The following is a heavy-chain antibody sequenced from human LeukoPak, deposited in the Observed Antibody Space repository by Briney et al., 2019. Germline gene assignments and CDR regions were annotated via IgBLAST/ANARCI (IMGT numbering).Heavy chain of an antibody. Sequence: SETLSLTCTVSGGSLSSYYWSWIRQPPGKGLEWIGYIYYSGSTNYNPSLKSRVTISVDTSKNQFSLKLSSVTAADTAVYYCACSGSYFDYWGQGTLVTVSS. J-gene: IGHJ4*02. CDR1: GGSLSSYY. CDR3: ACSGSYFDY. D-gene: IGHD1-26*01. V-gene: IGHV4-59*01. CDR2: IYYSGST.